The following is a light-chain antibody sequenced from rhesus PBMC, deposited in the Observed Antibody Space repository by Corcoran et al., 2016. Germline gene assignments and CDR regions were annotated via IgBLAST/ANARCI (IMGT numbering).Light chain of an antibody. CDR3: QQAIDFPFP. V-gene: IGKV2-72*01. Sequence: DILLTQTPLSLPITPGEPASISCRANQTLLHNNGHTYLHWYLQKPGKYPQLLIYGGSKRASGVPARFRGRGSGSDFTLTINKVEAGDAGVSYCQQAIDFPFPFGPGTKLDLK. CDR1: QTLLHNNGHTY. J-gene: IGKJ3*01. CDR2: GGS.